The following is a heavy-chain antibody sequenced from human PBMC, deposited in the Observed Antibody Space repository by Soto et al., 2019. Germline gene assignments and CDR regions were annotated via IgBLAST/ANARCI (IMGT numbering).Heavy chain of an antibody. D-gene: IGHD4-17*01. J-gene: IGHJ6*02. CDR3: ARAVYGDYESYDGMDV. Sequence: DSVKGRFTISRDNSKNTLFLQMNSLRGEDTAVYYCARAVYGDYESYDGMDVWGQGTTVTVSS. V-gene: IGHV3-30*07.